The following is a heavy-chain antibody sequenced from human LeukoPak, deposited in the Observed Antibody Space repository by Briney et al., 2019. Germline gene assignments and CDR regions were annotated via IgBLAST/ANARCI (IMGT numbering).Heavy chain of an antibody. CDR1: GGSISSGSYY. D-gene: IGHD5-12*01. V-gene: IGHV4-61*02. J-gene: IGHJ3*02. CDR3: ARSGYDRAFDM. Sequence: PSETLSLTCTVSGGSISSGSYYWSWIRQPAGKGLEWIGRIYTSGSTNYNPSLKSRVTISVDTSKNQFSLRLSSVTAADTAVYYCARSGYDRAFDMWGQGTMVTVSS. CDR2: IYTSGST.